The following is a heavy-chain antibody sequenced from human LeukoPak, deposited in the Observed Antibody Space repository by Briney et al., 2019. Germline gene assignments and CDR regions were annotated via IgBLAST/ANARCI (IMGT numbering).Heavy chain of an antibody. V-gene: IGHV5-51*01. CDR2: IYPSDSDT. D-gene: IGHD5-12*01. CDR3: ARPSNSGYDF. CDR1: GYSFSNYW. J-gene: IGHJ4*02. Sequence: GESLQISCKASGYSFSNYWIGWVPQLPGKGREWRGIIYPSDSDTRYSPSFQGQVTISADKSISTACLQWSSLKASDTAMYYCARPSNSGYDFWGQGALVTVSS.